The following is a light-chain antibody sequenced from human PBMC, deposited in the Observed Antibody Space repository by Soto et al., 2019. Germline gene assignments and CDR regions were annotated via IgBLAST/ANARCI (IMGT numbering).Light chain of an antibody. CDR1: SSDVGSYNL. CDR2: EGS. Sequence: QSVLSQPASVSWSPGQSITISCTGTSSDVGSYNLVSWYQQHPGKAPKLMIYEGSKRPSGVSNRFSGSKSGNTASLTISGLQAEDEADYYCCSYAGSSTFYVFGTGTKVT. CDR3: CSYAGSSTFYV. J-gene: IGLJ1*01. V-gene: IGLV2-23*03.